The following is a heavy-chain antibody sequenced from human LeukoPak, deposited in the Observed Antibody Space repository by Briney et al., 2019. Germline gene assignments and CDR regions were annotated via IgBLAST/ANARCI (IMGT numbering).Heavy chain of an antibody. CDR1: GITFSSYG. D-gene: IGHD2-15*01. CDR2: ISSTGGTT. CDR3: AKNGDRGAYCTGGTCYPYFYYYMDV. V-gene: IGHV3-23*01. Sequence: LGGSLRLSCAASGITFSSYGMSWVRQAPGKGLEWVSSISSTGGTTYCADSVKGRFTISRDNSKNTLYLQMNSLRAEDTAIYYCAKNGDRGAYCTGGTCYPYFYYYMDVWAKGPRSPS. J-gene: IGHJ6*03.